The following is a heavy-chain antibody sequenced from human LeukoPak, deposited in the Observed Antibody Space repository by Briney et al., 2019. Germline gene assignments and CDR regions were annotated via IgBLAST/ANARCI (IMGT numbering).Heavy chain of an antibody. J-gene: IGHJ5*02. CDR3: TKGDEYGATTRLPKFNWFDP. Sequence: PGGSLRLSCAASGFHFSSCAMHWVRQAPGKGLEWVAYIRYDGDNKRYADSVKGRFTVSRDNSKDTVYLQMNSLRREDTAMYYCTKGDEYGATTRLPKFNWFDPWGQGTLVLVSS. V-gene: IGHV3-30*02. D-gene: IGHD4-17*01. CDR1: GFHFSSCA. CDR2: IRYDGDNK.